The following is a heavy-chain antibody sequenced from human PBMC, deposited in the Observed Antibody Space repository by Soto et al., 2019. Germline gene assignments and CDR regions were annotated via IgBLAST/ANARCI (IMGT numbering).Heavy chain of an antibody. CDR2: IHHSGST. V-gene: IGHV4-30-4*01. D-gene: IGHD1-26*01. CDR3: ARDTGTYPYYFDY. CDR1: GGSISSDENF. Sequence: SETLSLTCTVSGGSISSDENFWNWIRQSPGKGLEWIGYIHHSGSTYYNPSLKSRLTISVDTSKNQISLKLNSVTAADTAVYYCARDTGTYPYYFDYWGQGTLVTDSS. J-gene: IGHJ4*02.